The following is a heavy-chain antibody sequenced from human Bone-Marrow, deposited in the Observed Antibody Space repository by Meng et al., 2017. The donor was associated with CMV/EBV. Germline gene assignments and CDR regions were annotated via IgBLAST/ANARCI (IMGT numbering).Heavy chain of an antibody. J-gene: IGHJ5*02. CDR3: ARESNAWGWFDP. Sequence: SETLSLTCIVSGYSISSGYYWGWIRQPPGKGLEWIGSIHYSGSTYSNPSLKSRVTTSVDTSKNQFSLKLSSVTAADTAVYYCARESNAWGWFDPWGQGTLVTVYS. D-gene: IGHD3-16*01. CDR1: GYSISSGYY. CDR2: IHYSGST. V-gene: IGHV4-38-2*02.